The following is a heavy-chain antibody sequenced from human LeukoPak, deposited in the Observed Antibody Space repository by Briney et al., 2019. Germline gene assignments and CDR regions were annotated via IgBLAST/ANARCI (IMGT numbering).Heavy chain of an antibody. Sequence: ASVKVSCKASGYTFTSYYMHWVRQAPGQGLEWMGIINPSGGSTSYAQTFQGRVTITADESTSTAYMELSSLRSEDTAVYYCARDEQDSSSWYARWFDPWGQGTLVTVSS. CDR3: ARDEQDSSSWYARWFDP. J-gene: IGHJ5*02. D-gene: IGHD6-13*01. CDR1: GYTFTSYY. CDR2: INPSGGST. V-gene: IGHV1-46*01.